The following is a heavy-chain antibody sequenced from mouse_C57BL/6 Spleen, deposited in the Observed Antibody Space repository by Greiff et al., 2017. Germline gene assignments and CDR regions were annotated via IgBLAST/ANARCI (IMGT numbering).Heavy chain of an antibody. CDR2: IDPEDGDT. D-gene: IGHD2-4*01. V-gene: IGHV14-1*01. CDR1: GFNIKDYY. Sequence: VQLQQSGAELVRPGASVKLSCTASGFNIKDYYMHWVKQRPEQGLEWIGRIDPEDGDTEYAPKFQGKATMTADTSSNTAYLQLSSLTSEDTAVYYCTSYYDEAWFAYWGQGTLVTVSA. CDR3: TSYYDEAWFAY. J-gene: IGHJ3*01.